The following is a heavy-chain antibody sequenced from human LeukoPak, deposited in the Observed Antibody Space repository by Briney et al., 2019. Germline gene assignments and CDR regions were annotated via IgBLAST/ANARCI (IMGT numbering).Heavy chain of an antibody. J-gene: IGHJ3*02. V-gene: IGHV1-46*01. CDR1: GYTFTTNY. CDR2: INPSLGST. CDR3: ARVNHSVLRYFDWLRAYDAFDI. D-gene: IGHD3-9*01. Sequence: GASVKVSCKASGYTFTTNYIHWVRQAPGQGLEWMGIINPSLGSTSYAQKFQGRVTMTRDTSTSTVYMELSSLRSEDTAVYYCARVNHSVLRYFDWLRAYDAFDIWGQGTMVTVSS.